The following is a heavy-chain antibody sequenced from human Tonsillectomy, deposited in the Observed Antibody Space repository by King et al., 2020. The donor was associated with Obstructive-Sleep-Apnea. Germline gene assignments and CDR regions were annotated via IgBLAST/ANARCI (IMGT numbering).Heavy chain of an antibody. CDR3: AKGGGRAYYDILTGYYD. Sequence: VQLVESGGGLVQPGRSLRLSCAASGFTFDDYAMHWVRQAPGKGLEWVSGISWNSGSIGYADSVKGRFTISRDNAKNPLYLQMNSLRAEDTALYYCAKGGGRAYYDILTGYYDWGQGTLVTVSS. V-gene: IGHV3-9*01. D-gene: IGHD3-9*01. CDR1: GFTFDDYA. CDR2: ISWNSGSI. J-gene: IGHJ4*02.